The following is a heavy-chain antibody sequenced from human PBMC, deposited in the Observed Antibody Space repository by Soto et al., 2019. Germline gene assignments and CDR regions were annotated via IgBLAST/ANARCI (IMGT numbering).Heavy chain of an antibody. CDR1: GFFLSNNW. CDR3: ARSSGWRQVGVYTYGLDV. Sequence: ESGGGGVKPGESLRLSCLGSGFFLSNNWMTWIRQAPGKGLEWVSYISASGDYTIYADSLKGRFTISRDNARNSLWLQINSLTAEDTAVYYCARSSGWRQVGVYTYGLDVWGQGTTVIVSS. V-gene: IGHV3-11*06. CDR2: ISASGDYT. D-gene: IGHD5-18*01. J-gene: IGHJ6*02.